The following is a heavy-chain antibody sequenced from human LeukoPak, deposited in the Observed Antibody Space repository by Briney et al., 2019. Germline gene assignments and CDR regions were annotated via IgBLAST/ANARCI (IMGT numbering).Heavy chain of an antibody. CDR1: GFTFSGYG. CDR2: VSYDGNNK. V-gene: IGHV3-30*18. J-gene: IGHJ4*02. Sequence: GRSLRLSCAASGFTFSGYGMHWVRQAPGKGLDWVAVVSYDGNNKYYADSVKGRFTISRDNSKNTLYLQMNSLRAEDTAVYYCAKDTYYYDSSGYPDYWGQGTLVTVSS. D-gene: IGHD3-22*01. CDR3: AKDTYYYDSSGYPDY.